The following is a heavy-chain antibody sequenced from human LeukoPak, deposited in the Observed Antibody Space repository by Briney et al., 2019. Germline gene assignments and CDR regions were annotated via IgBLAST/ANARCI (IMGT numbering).Heavy chain of an antibody. CDR2: INHSGST. V-gene: IGHV4-34*01. D-gene: IGHD3-10*01. CDR1: GGSFSGYY. J-gene: IGHJ5*02. Sequence: SETLSLTCAVYGGSFSGYYWSWIRQPPGKGLEWIGEINHSGSTNYNPSLKSRVTISVDTSKNQFSLKLSSVTAADTAVYYCARGRRGLRYGSGSYYNSNWFDPWGQGTLVTVSS. CDR3: ARGRRGLRYGSGSYYNSNWFDP.